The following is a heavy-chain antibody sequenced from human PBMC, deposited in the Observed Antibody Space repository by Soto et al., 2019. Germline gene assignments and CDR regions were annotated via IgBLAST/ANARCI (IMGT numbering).Heavy chain of an antibody. J-gene: IGHJ5*02. CDR1: GYTFTSYA. V-gene: IGHV1-3*05. Sequence: QVQLVQSGAEEKKPGASVKVSCKASGYTFTSYAMHWVRQAPGQRLEWMGWINAGNGNTKYSQKFQGRVTITRDTSASAASMEPSSLRSEDTAVYYCARGGGGYVWFAPCGQGTLVAVSS. CDR3: ARGGGGYVWFAP. CDR2: INAGNGNT. D-gene: IGHD6-19*01.